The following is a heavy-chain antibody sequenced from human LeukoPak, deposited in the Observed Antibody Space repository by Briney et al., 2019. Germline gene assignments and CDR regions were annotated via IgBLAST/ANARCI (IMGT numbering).Heavy chain of an antibody. CDR1: GFTFSDYY. CDR3: ARRYSGSYYDAFDI. V-gene: IGHV3-11*04. J-gene: IGHJ3*02. Sequence: GGSLRLSCAASGFTFSDYYMSWIRQAPGKGLEWVSYISSSGSTIYYADSVKGRFTISRDNAKNSLYLQMNSLRAEDTAVYYCARRYSGSYYDAFDIWGQGTMVTVSS. D-gene: IGHD1-26*01. CDR2: ISSSGSTI.